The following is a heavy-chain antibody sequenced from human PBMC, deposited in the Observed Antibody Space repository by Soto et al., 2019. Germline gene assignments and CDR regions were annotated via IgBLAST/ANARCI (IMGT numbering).Heavy chain of an antibody. V-gene: IGHV1-18*01. D-gene: IGHD3-22*01. Sequence: QVQLVQSGAEVKKPGASVKVSCKASGYTFTSYGLSWVRQAPGQGLEWMGWISAYNGNTNYAQKLKGRVNMTTDTSTSTAYMELRSLRSDDTAVDYCAGSGSSGYYLDYWGQGTLVTVSA. J-gene: IGHJ4*02. CDR1: GYTFTSYG. CDR2: ISAYNGNT. CDR3: AGSGSSGYYLDY.